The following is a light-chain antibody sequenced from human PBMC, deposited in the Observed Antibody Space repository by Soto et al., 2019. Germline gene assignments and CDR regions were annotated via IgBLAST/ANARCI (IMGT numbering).Light chain of an antibody. CDR2: RAS. CDR1: QSIGDS. J-gene: IGKJ1*01. Sequence: DVQMTQSPSSVSASVGDRVTITCRARQSIGDSLAWYQQKPGKGPKVLIHRASTLQSGVPSRFSGSGAGTEFTLTISSLQAADLATYYSQHYHTKALTFGQGTKVEIK. V-gene: IGKV1-5*03. CDR3: QHYHTKALT.